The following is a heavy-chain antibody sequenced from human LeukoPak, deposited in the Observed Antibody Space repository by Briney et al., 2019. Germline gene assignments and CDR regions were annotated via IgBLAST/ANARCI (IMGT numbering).Heavy chain of an antibody. CDR1: GGSISSGNW. D-gene: IGHD3-3*01. CDR2: IYHSGST. Sequence: SGTLSLTCAVSGGSISSGNWWSWVRQPPGKGLEWIGEIYHSGSTSYNPSLKGRVTISVDKSQNQFSLKLSSVTAADTAVHYCARGPHEFGVVRNIPTIPNWFDPWGQGTLVTVSS. CDR3: ARGPHEFGVVRNIPTIPNWFDP. V-gene: IGHV4-4*02. J-gene: IGHJ5*02.